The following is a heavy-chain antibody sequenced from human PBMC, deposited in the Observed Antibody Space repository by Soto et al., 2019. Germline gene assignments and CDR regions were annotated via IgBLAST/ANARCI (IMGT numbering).Heavy chain of an antibody. CDR2: ISSSSSYI. J-gene: IGHJ5*02. CDR3: AREGAAAAGYNWFGP. CDR1: GFTFSSYS. V-gene: IGHV3-21*01. Sequence: GGSLRLSCAASGFTFSSYSMNWVRQAPGKGLEWVSSISSSSSYIYYADSVKGRFTISRDNAKNSLYLQMNSLRAEDTAVYYCAREGAAAAGYNWFGPRGQGTLVTVSS. D-gene: IGHD6-13*01.